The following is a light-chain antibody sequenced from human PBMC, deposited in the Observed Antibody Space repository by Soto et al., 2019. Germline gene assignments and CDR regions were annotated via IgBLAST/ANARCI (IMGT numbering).Light chain of an antibody. CDR2: GAS. J-gene: IGKJ1*01. V-gene: IGKV3-15*01. CDR1: QSISRY. CDR3: QQYNKYVWT. Sequence: IVLTQSPGTPSLSPGERNTLSCRASQSISRYLAWYQQKPGQGPRLLIYGASSRATGTPDRFSGSGSGPVFSCTICSLQPRDFAVYYCQQYNKYVWTFSKGTKVDI.